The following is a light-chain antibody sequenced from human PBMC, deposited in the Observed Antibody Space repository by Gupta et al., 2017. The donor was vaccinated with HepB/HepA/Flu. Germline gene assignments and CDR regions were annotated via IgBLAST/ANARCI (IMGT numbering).Light chain of an antibody. J-gene: IGKJ4*01. V-gene: IGKV4-1*01. CDR2: WAS. CDR1: QSVLYSSKNKNY. Sequence: DIVMTQSPDSVAVSLGERATINCKSSQSVLYSSKNKNYLAWYQQKPGQPPKLLIYWASTRESGVPDRFSGSGSGTDFTLTISSLQAEDVAVYYCQQDDSTALTFGGGTKVEIK. CDR3: QQDDSTALT.